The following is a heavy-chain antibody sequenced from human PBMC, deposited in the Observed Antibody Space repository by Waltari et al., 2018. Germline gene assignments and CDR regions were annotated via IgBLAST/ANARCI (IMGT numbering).Heavy chain of an antibody. J-gene: IGHJ6*03. Sequence: EVQLLESGGGLVQPGGSLRLSCAASGFTFSSYAMSWVRQAPGKGLEWVSAIIGRGGSTYYADSVKGRFTISRDNSKNTLYLQMNSLRAEDTAVYYCAKGGEDIVVVPAAMSYYYYYMDVWGKGTTVTISS. D-gene: IGHD2-2*01. CDR2: IIGRGGST. CDR1: GFTFSSYA. V-gene: IGHV3-23*01. CDR3: AKGGEDIVVVPAAMSYYYYYMDV.